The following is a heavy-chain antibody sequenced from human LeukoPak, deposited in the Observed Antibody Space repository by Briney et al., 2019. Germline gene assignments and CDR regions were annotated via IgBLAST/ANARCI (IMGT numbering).Heavy chain of an antibody. CDR3: ARDSPFRGWTGSDFDY. Sequence: PGGSLRLSCAASGFTFSDHEMNWVRQAPGKGLEWVSYISSSGSTTYCADSVKGRFTISRDNAKNSLYLQMNSLRAEDTAVYYCARDSPFRGWTGSDFDYWGQGTLVTVSS. CDR2: ISSSGSTT. D-gene: IGHD3/OR15-3a*01. CDR1: GFTFSDHE. J-gene: IGHJ4*02. V-gene: IGHV3-48*03.